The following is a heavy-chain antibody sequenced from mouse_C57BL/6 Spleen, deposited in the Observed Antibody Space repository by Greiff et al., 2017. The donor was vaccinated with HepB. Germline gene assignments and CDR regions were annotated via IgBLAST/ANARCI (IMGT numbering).Heavy chain of an antibody. D-gene: IGHD1-1*01. CDR2: IDPNSGGT. Sequence: VQLQQSGAELVKPGASVKLSCKASGYTFTSYWMHWVKQRPGRGLEWIGRIDPNSGGTKYNEKFKSKATLTVDKPSSTAYMQLSSLTSEDSAVYYCAREGGLYYYGSMYFDVWGTGTTVTVSS. CDR3: AREGGLYYYGSMYFDV. V-gene: IGHV1-72*01. CDR1: GYTFTSYW. J-gene: IGHJ1*03.